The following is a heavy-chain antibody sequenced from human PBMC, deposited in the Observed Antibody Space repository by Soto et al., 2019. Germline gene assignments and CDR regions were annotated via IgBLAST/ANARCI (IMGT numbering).Heavy chain of an antibody. CDR1: GFIFSDHY. J-gene: IGHJ4*02. CDR3: VRGKNSFDS. V-gene: IGHV3-72*01. Sequence: EIQLVESGGGLVQPGGSLRLSCVVSGFIFSDHYMDWVRQAPGKGLEWVGRSRNKANSYTTIYAASVEGRFTVSRDDSKNLLFLQMDNLETEDTAVYYCVRGKNSFDSWGQGTLVTVAS. CDR2: SRNKANSYTT.